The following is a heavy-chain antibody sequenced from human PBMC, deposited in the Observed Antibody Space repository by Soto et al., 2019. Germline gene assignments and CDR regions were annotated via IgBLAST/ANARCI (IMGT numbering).Heavy chain of an antibody. CDR1: GYACTTYG. D-gene: IGHD1-1*01. V-gene: IGHV1-18*01. Sequence: QVHLVQSGAEVKKPGASVKVSCKGSGYACTTYGITSVRQAPGQGLEWMGWISAHNGNTNYAQKLQGRVTVTRDTSTSTAYMELRSLRSDDTAVYYCARGRYGDYWGQGALVTVSS. CDR2: ISAHNGNT. CDR3: ARGRYGDY. J-gene: IGHJ4*02.